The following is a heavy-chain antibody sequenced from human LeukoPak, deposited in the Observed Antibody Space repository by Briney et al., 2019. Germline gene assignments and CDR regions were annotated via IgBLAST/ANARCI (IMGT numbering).Heavy chain of an antibody. CDR2: IKQDGSEI. V-gene: IGHV3-7*02. J-gene: IGHJ4*02. D-gene: IGHD6-19*01. CDR3: ARRKKKAVAGFDY. CDR1: GFTFSSYW. Sequence: GGSLRLSCAASGFTFSSYWMTWVRQAPGQGLEWVANIKQDGSEIHYVDSVKGRFTISRDDAKNSMYLQMNSLRDEDTAVYYCARRKKKAVAGFDYWGQGTLVTVSS.